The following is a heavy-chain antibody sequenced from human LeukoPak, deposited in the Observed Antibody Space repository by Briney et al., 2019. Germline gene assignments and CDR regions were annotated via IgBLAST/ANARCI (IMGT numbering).Heavy chain of an antibody. Sequence: PGRSLRLSCAASGFTFSSYAIHWVRQAPGKGLEWVALISYDGSYKYYADSVKGRFTISRDNSKNTLYLQINSLRAEDTAVYYCARDRQQLVLIFDYWGQGTLVTVSS. CDR2: ISYDGSYK. CDR1: GFTFSSYA. D-gene: IGHD6-13*01. J-gene: IGHJ4*02. CDR3: ARDRQQLVLIFDY. V-gene: IGHV3-30-3*01.